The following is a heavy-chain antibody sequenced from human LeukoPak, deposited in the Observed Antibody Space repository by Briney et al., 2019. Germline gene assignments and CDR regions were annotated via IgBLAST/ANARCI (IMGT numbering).Heavy chain of an antibody. CDR2: IYHSGST. J-gene: IGHJ5*02. CDR1: GYSISSGYY. V-gene: IGHV4-38-2*02. Sequence: SETLSLTCTVSGYSISSGYYWGWIRQPPGKGLEWIGSIYHSGSTYYNPSLKSRVTISVDTSKNQFSLKLSSVTAADTAVYYCARVVPAAMGNWFDPWGQGTLVTVSS. D-gene: IGHD2-2*01. CDR3: ARVVPAAMGNWFDP.